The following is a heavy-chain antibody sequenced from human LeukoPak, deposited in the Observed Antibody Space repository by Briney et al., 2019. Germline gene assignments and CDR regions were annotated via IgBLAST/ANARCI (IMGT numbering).Heavy chain of an antibody. CDR2: IYYSGST. D-gene: IGHD2-2*01. CDR3: ASAYCSSTSCPIDY. Sequence: SETLSLTCTVSGGSISSYYWSWLRQPPGKGLEWVGNIYYSGSTNYNPSLKSRVTISVDTSKNQFSLKLSSVTAADTAVYYCASAYCSSTSCPIDYWGQGTLVTVSS. V-gene: IGHV4-59*01. CDR1: GGSISSYY. J-gene: IGHJ4*02.